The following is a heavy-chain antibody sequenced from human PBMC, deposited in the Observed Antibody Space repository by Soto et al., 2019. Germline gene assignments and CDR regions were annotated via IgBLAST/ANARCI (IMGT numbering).Heavy chain of an antibody. V-gene: IGHV2-5*01. CDR1: GFSLSTSGLA. CDR3: PHRPSGGYLFFY. J-gene: IGHJ4*02. Sequence: QITLKVSGPTPVRPTQTLTLTCTFSGFSLSTSGLAVAWIRQPPGTALECLALIYWNDDKRYSPSLKARLTNTQDTSNNQVVPTMTNMDPVDTATYYFPHRPSGGYLFFYLGQGTLLTVSS. CDR2: IYWNDDK. D-gene: IGHD6-19*01.